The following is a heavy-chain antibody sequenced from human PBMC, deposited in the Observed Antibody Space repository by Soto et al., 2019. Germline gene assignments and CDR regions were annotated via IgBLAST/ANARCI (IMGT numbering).Heavy chain of an antibody. D-gene: IGHD3-10*01. V-gene: IGHV4-31*03. Sequence: PSETLSLTCTVSGGSISSGGYYWIWIRQHPGKGLEWIGYIYYSGNTYYNPSLKSRVTISVDTSKNQFSLKLSSVTAADTAVYYWARYRHYYGSGIPEYNWFDPWGQGTLVTVSS. J-gene: IGHJ5*02. CDR2: IYYSGNT. CDR3: ARYRHYYGSGIPEYNWFDP. CDR1: GGSISSGGYY.